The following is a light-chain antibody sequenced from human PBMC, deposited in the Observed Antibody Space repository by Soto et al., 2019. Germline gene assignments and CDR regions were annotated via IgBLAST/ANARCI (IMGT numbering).Light chain of an antibody. CDR2: GAS. Sequence: IVVSISAATLSVSPGERATLSCRASQSVSSSYLAWYQQKPGQAPRLLIYGASSRATGIPDRFSGSGSGTDFTLTISRLEPEDFAVYYCQQYGSSLWTFGQGTKVDI. J-gene: IGKJ1*01. CDR1: QSVSSSY. CDR3: QQYGSSLWT. V-gene: IGKV3-20*01.